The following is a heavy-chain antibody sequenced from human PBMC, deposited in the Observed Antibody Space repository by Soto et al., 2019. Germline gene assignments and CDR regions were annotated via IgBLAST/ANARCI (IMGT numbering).Heavy chain of an antibody. CDR3: ARDLSERPYTIFGGVIPYYYYGMDV. V-gene: IGHV1-18*04. Sequence: ASVKVSCKASGYTFTSYGISWVRQAPGQGLEWMGWISAYNGNTNYAQKLQGRVTMTTDTSTSTAYMELRSLRSDDTAVYYCARDLSERPYTIFGGVIPYYYYGMDVWGQGTTVTVSS. J-gene: IGHJ6*02. CDR2: ISAYNGNT. CDR1: GYTFTSYG. D-gene: IGHD3-3*01.